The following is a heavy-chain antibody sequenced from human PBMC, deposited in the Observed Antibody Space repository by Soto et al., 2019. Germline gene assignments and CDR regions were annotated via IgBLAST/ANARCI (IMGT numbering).Heavy chain of an antibody. CDR3: ASSPHFDWWTNFDY. J-gene: IGHJ4*02. Sequence: SVKVSCKASGGTFSSYAISWVRQAPGQGLEWMGGIIPIFGTANYAQKFQGRVTITADESTSTAYMELSSLRSEDTAVYYCASSPHFDWWTNFDYWGQGTLVTVSS. D-gene: IGHD3-9*01. V-gene: IGHV1-69*13. CDR2: IIPIFGTA. CDR1: GGTFSSYA.